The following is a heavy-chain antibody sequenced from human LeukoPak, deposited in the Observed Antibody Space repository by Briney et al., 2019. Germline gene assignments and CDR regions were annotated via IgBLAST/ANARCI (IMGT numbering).Heavy chain of an antibody. Sequence: SQTLSLTCTVSGGSISSGSYYWSWIRQPAGKGLEWIGRIYTSGSPNYNPSLKSRVTISVDTSKNQFSLKLSSVTAADTAVYYCARSIMITVTTFGYWGQGTLVAVSS. CDR3: ARSIMITVTTFGY. J-gene: IGHJ4*02. D-gene: IGHD4-17*01. CDR1: GGSISSGSYY. CDR2: IYTSGSP. V-gene: IGHV4-61*02.